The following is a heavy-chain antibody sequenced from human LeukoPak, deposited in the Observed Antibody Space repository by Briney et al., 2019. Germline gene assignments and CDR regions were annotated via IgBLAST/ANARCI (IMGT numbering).Heavy chain of an antibody. CDR3: ARDPSRYGGYGGFDY. V-gene: IGHV4-59*01. CDR1: GGSISSYY. D-gene: IGHD5-12*01. J-gene: IGHJ4*02. Sequence: KASETLSLTCTVSGGSISSYYWSWIRQPPGKGLEWIGYIYYSGSTNYNPSLKSRVTISVDTSKNQFSLKRSSVTAADTAVYYCARDPSRYGGYGGFDYWGQGTLVTVSS. CDR2: IYYSGST.